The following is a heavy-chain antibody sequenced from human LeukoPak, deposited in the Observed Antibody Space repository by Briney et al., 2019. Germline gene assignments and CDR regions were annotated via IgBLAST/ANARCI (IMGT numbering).Heavy chain of an antibody. CDR1: GGSISSYY. D-gene: IGHD1-26*01. CDR3: ASASGSYSRAHYFDY. CDR2: IYYSGST. V-gene: IGHV4-59*01. J-gene: IGHJ4*02. Sequence: PSETLSLTCTVSGGSISSYYWSWIRQPPGKGLEWIGHIYYSGSTNYNPSLKSRVTISVDTSKNQFSLKLSSVTAADTAVYYCASASGSYSRAHYFDYWGQGTLVTVSS.